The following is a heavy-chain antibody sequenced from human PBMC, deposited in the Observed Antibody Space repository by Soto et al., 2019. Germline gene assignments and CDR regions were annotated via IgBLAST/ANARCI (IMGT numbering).Heavy chain of an antibody. CDR1: GFSFSTYG. D-gene: IGHD6-13*01. CDR3: ARGSRVAAEDGIDC. Sequence: QVRLVESGGGVVQPGRSLRLSCAASGFSFSTYGMHWVRQAPGKGLEWVAVIWHDGRKTYYADSVKGRLIISRDNSKNTLYVQRNSRRAEDRCVYFCARGSRVAAEDGIDCWGQGTTVTVS. V-gene: IGHV3-33*01. CDR2: IWHDGRKT. J-gene: IGHJ6*02.